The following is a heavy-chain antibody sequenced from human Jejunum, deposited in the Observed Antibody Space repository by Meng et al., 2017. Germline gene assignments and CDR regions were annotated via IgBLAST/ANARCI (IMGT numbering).Heavy chain of an antibody. Sequence: GVLKISCEASGFTFRNYDFHWVRQAPGKGLEWVSAIGRGGDTYYPGSVKGRFTMSKENAKNSVYLQMNSLTAGDTAVYYCARESLDIDSSGRDDWYFDLWGRGTLVTVSS. V-gene: IGHV3-13*02. J-gene: IGHJ2*01. CDR2: IGRGGDT. D-gene: IGHD6-19*01. CDR3: ARESLDIDSSGRDDWYFDL. CDR1: GFTFRNYD.